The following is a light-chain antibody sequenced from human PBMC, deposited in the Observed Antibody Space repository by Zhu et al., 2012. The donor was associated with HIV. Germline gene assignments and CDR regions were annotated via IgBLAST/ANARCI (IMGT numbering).Light chain of an antibody. CDR3: QQYASSPS. J-gene: IGKJ5*01. Sequence: EILMTQSPATLSVSPGERATLSCRASQSVSSGYLAWYQQKPGQAPRLLIYGASSRTTGIPDRFSGSGSGTDFTLTISRLEPADSAVYYCQQYASSPSFGQGTRLEIK. V-gene: IGKV3-20*01. CDR1: QSVSSGY. CDR2: GAS.